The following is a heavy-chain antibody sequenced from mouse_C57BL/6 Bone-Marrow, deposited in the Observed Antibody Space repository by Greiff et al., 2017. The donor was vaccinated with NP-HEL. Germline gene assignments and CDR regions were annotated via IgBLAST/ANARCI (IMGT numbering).Heavy chain of an antibody. J-gene: IGHJ2*01. Sequence: VHVKQSGGDLVKPGGSLKLSCAASGFTFSSYGMSWVRQTPDKRLEWVATISSGGSYTYYPDSVKGRFTISRDNAKNTLYLQMSSLKSEDTAMYYCARKLGQDYWGQGTTLTVSS. V-gene: IGHV5-6*01. CDR2: ISSGGSYT. CDR3: ARKLGQDY. CDR1: GFTFSSYG. D-gene: IGHD4-1*01.